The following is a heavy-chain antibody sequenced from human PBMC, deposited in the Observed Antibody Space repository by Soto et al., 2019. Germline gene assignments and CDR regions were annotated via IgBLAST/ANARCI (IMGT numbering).Heavy chain of an antibody. V-gene: IGHV3-30*03. D-gene: IGHD1-7*01. Sequence: GGSLRLSCAASGFTFSSYCMHWVRQAPGKGLEWVAVISYDGSSKYYADSVKGRFTISRDNSKNTLYLQMNSLRAEDTAVYYCSLLGLELRYNWFDPWGQGTLVTVSS. CDR1: GFTFSSYC. CDR2: ISYDGSSK. CDR3: SLLGLELRYNWFDP. J-gene: IGHJ5*02.